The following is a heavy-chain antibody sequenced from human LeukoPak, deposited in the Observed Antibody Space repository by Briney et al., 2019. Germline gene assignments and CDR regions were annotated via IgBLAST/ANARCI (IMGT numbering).Heavy chain of an antibody. CDR2: INHSGST. J-gene: IGHJ5*02. D-gene: IGHD3-10*01. CDR3: ARGARGVRGNWFDP. CDR1: GGSFSGYY. Sequence: PSETPSLTCAVYGGSFSGYYWSWIRQPPGKGLEWIGEINHSGSTNYNPSLKSRVTISVDTSKNQFSLKLSSVTAADTAVYYYARGARGVRGNWFDPWGQGTLVTVSS. V-gene: IGHV4-34*01.